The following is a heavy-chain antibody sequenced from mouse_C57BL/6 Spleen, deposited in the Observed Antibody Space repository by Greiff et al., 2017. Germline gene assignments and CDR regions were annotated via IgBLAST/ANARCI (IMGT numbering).Heavy chain of an antibody. CDR2: INPSTGGT. CDR1: GYSFTGYY. CDR3: ARVDYDFPFAY. Sequence: EVQLQQSGPELVKPGASVKISCKASGYSFTGYYMNWVKQSPEKSLEWIGEINPSTGGTNYNQKFKAKATLTVDKSSSTAFMQLKSLTSEDSAVYYCARVDYDFPFAYWGQGTLVTVSA. V-gene: IGHV1-42*01. D-gene: IGHD2-4*01. J-gene: IGHJ3*01.